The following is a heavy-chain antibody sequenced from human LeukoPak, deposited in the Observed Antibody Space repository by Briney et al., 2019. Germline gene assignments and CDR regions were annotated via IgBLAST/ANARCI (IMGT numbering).Heavy chain of an antibody. J-gene: IGHJ6*02. Sequence: GGSLRLSCAASGFTFTNYGMHSVRQAPGKGLEWVAVISYVGSNKYYADSVKGRFTISRDNSKNTLYLQMNSLRPEDTAVYYCAIAVGYDYGQYYNMDFWGQGTTVTVSS. CDR2: ISYVGSNK. D-gene: IGHD5-12*01. V-gene: IGHV3-30*03. CDR3: AIAVGYDYGQYYNMDF. CDR1: GFTFTNYG.